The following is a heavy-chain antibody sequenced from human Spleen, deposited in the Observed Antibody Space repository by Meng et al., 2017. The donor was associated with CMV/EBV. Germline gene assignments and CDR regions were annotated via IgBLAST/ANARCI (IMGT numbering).Heavy chain of an antibody. V-gene: IGHV5-51*01. CDR2: IYPADSDT. D-gene: IGHD3-10*01. J-gene: IGHJ5*02. CDR3: ARMECGSSNWPYWHNSGGYGKWFDA. CDR1: GYRFTTSW. Sequence: KVSCKGSGYRFTTSWIAWVRQMPGKGLECMGIIYPADSDTRYSPSFQGPVSISVNKSVNTAYLQWGSLEASDTAMYYCARMECGSSNWPYWHNSGGYGKWFDAWGQGTLVTVSS.